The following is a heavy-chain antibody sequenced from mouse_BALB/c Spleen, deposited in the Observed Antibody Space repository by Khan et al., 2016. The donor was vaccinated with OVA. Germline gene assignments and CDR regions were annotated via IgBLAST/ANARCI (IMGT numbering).Heavy chain of an antibody. CDR1: GYTFTTYW. CDR2: INPSTDYT. CDR3: TRRGLDGIIAY. V-gene: IGHV1-7*01. Sequence: QVQLKQSGAELAQPGASVKMSCKTSGYTFTTYWMHWVKQRPGQGLEWIGYINPSTDYTEYNQRFKDKATLTTDKSSSTAYIQLSRLTSEDSAVYDGTRRGLDGIIAYWGQGTLVTVSA. D-gene: IGHD2-1*01. J-gene: IGHJ3*01.